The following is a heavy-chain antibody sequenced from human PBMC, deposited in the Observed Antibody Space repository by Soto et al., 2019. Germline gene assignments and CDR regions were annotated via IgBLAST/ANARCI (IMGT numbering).Heavy chain of an antibody. Sequence: PSQTLSLTCAISGDSVSSNSAAWNWIRQSPSRGLEWLGRTYYRSKWYNDYAVSVKSRITINPDTSKNQFSLQLNSVTPEDTAVYYCARDRGLAVAGTGGGWFDPWGQGTLVTSPQ. V-gene: IGHV6-1*01. CDR1: GDSVSSNSAA. D-gene: IGHD6-19*01. J-gene: IGHJ5*02. CDR2: TYYRSKWYN. CDR3: ARDRGLAVAGTGGGWFDP.